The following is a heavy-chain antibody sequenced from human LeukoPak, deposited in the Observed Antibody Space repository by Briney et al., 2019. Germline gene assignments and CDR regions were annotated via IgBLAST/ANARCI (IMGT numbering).Heavy chain of an antibody. CDR2: ISISGGST. V-gene: IGHV3-23*01. CDR3: AKLVGLSSYFDY. CDR1: GFTFSTYA. J-gene: IGHJ4*02. D-gene: IGHD2-15*01. Sequence: PGGSLRFSCAASGFTFSTYAMTWVRQAPGKGLEWVSSISISGGSTYSADTVKGRFTISRDSSKKTLYLQMNSLRAEDTAVYYCAKLVGLSSYFDYWGQGTLVTVSS.